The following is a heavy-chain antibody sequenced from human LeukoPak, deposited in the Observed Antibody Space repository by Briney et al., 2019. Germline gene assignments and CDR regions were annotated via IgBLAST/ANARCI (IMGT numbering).Heavy chain of an antibody. Sequence: PSETLSLTCAVSGGSISSGGYSWSWIRQPPGKGLEGIGYIYHSGSTYYNPSLKSRVTISVDRSKNQFSLKLSSVTAADTAVYYCARAGYYDSSGLRGGWFDPWGQGTLVTVSS. CDR1: GGSISSGGYS. CDR2: IYHSGST. D-gene: IGHD3-22*01. J-gene: IGHJ5*02. CDR3: ARAGYYDSSGLRGGWFDP. V-gene: IGHV4-30-2*01.